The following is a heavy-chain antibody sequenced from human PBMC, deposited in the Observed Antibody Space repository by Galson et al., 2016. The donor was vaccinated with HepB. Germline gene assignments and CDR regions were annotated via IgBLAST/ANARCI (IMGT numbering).Heavy chain of an antibody. J-gene: IGHJ4*02. Sequence: SETLSLTCDVYGGSFSGFFCSWIRQVPGKGLEWIGELDHFGSTNYNPSLKNRVTKSVDTSKNQFSLKLNSVTAADTAVYYCARSDDWNPIESWGQGTLVTVSS. CDR3: ARSDDWNPIES. V-gene: IGHV4-34*01. CDR1: GGSFSGFF. CDR2: LDHFGST. D-gene: IGHD1-1*01.